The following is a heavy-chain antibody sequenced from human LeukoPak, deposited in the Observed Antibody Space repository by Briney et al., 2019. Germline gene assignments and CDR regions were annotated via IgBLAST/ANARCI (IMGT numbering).Heavy chain of an antibody. CDR1: GFTFSSYS. CDR3: ARDLHYYGSGSYLFPLGY. CDR2: ISSNSSYI. J-gene: IGHJ4*02. D-gene: IGHD3-10*01. V-gene: IGHV3-21*01. Sequence: KPGGSMILSCAASGFTFSSYSMNWVRQAPGKGLEWVSSISSNSSYIYYADSVKGRFTISRDNAKNSLYLQMNSRRAEDTAVYYCARDLHYYGSGSYLFPLGYWGQGTLVTVSS.